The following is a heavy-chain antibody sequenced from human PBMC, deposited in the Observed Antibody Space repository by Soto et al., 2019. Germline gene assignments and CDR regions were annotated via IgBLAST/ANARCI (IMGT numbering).Heavy chain of an antibody. D-gene: IGHD3-10*01. CDR2: LYSGGST. CDR1: GLIFSTND. J-gene: IGHJ3*02. CDR3: ARDRPGDEGDAFDI. Sequence: EVQLVETGGGLIQPGASLRLSCAASGLIFSTNDMNWVRQAPGKGLEWVSVLYSGGSTHYAGSVKGRFIISRDNSKNTLYLQMNSLRAEDTAVYYCARDRPGDEGDAFDIWGHGTLVTVSS. V-gene: IGHV3-53*02.